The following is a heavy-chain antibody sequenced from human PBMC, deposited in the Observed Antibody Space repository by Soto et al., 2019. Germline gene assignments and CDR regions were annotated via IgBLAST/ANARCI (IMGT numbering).Heavy chain of an antibody. CDR2: IYYSGST. D-gene: IGHD6-19*01. CDR3: ARNVLGSATTSFDF. CDR1: GGSISSYY. V-gene: IGHV4-59*08. Sequence: SETLSLTCTVSGGSISSYYWSWIRQPPGKGLEWIGYIYYSGSTYYNPSLKSRVTISVDTSKNQFSLKLSSVTAADTAVYYCARNVLGSATTSFDFWGQGTLVTLSS. J-gene: IGHJ4*02.